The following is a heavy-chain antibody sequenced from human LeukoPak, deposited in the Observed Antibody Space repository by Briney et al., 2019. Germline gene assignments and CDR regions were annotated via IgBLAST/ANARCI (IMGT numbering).Heavy chain of an antibody. J-gene: IGHJ4*02. CDR2: ISSSSYSI. CDR3: TKSRISFSGQADH. CDR1: VFTFSTYG. V-gene: IGHV3-48*04. D-gene: IGHD5-12*01. Sequence: HPGGPLRLSCAASVFTFSTYGMTWVRQAPGKGLEGISYISSSSYSIKYVDSVKGRFTSYRDNAKNSLYLQMNSLRAEETDVYYCTKSRISFSGQADHWGQGTLVTVSS.